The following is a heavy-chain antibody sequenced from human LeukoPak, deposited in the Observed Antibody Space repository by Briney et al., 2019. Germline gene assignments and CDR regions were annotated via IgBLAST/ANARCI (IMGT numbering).Heavy chain of an antibody. V-gene: IGHV4-30-2*01. CDR3: ARLVAATGNFDY. D-gene: IGHD6-13*01. CDR2: IYHSGST. CDR1: GGSISSGGYS. J-gene: IGHJ4*02. Sequence: SQALSLTCAVSGGSISSGGYSWSWIRQPPGKGLEWIGYIYHSGSTYYNPSLKSRVTISVDRSKNQFSLKLSSVTAADTAVYYCARLVAATGNFDYWGQGTLVTVSS.